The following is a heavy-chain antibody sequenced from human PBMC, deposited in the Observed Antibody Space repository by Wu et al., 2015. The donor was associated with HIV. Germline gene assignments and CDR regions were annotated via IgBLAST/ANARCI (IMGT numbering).Heavy chain of an antibody. CDR2: INPNSGDT. V-gene: IGHV1-2*02. J-gene: IGHJ6*03. CDR1: GYTFTGHY. D-gene: IGHD3/OR15-3a*01. CDR3: ARDLGNDFAVRGYYWYMDV. Sequence: QAQLVQSGAEVTKPGASVRVSCQTSGYTFTGHYMHWVRQSPGQGLEWMGWINPNSGDTKTAQKFQGRVTMTRDKSISTAYMELNRLRSDDTAVYFCARDLGNDFAVRGYYWYMDVWGRGTAITVSS.